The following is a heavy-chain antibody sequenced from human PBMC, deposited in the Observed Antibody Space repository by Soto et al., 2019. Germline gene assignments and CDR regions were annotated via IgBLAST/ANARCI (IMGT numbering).Heavy chain of an antibody. CDR2: IKQDGSEK. D-gene: IGHD3-3*01. J-gene: IGHJ6*02. CDR1: GFTFSSYW. CDR3: ARELSRYDFWSGYPGNYYYGMDV. Sequence: GGSLRLSCAASGFTFSSYWMSWVRQAPGKGLEWVANIKQDGSEKYYVDSVKGRFTISRDNAKNSLYLQMNSLRAEDTAAYYCARELSRYDFWSGYPGNYYYGMDVWGQGTTVTVSS. V-gene: IGHV3-7*01.